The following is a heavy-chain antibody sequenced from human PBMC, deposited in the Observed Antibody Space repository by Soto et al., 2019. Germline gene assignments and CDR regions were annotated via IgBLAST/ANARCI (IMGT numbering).Heavy chain of an antibody. CDR3: ARHDDYGDYDWFDP. CDR2: IYYSGST. D-gene: IGHD4-17*01. J-gene: IGHJ5*02. Sequence: KPSETLSLTCTVSGGSISSSSYYWGWIRQPPGKGLEWIGSIYYSGSTYYNPSLKSRVTISVDTSKNQFSLKLSSVTAADTAVYYCARHDDYGDYDWFDPWGQGTLVTVSS. CDR1: GGSISSSSYY. V-gene: IGHV4-39*01.